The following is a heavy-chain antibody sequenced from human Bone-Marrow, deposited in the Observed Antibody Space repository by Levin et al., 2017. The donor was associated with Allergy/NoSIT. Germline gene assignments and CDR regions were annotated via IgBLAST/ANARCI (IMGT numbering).Heavy chain of an antibody. CDR3: AKDFSMDY. V-gene: IGHV3-30*18. CDR2: ISYDGSNK. D-gene: IGHD2/OR15-2a*01. J-gene: IGHJ4*02. Sequence: GGSLRLSCAASGFTFSSYGMHWVRQAPGKGLEWVAVISYDGSNKYYADSVKGRFTISRDNSKNTLYLQMNSLRAEDTAVYYCAKDFSMDYWGQGTLVTVSS. CDR1: GFTFSSYG.